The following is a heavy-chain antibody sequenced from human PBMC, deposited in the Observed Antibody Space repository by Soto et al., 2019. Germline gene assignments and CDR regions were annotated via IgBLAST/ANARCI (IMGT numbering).Heavy chain of an antibody. D-gene: IGHD3-10*01. CDR3: ARRGYYVSGSLPSPYYYYYYGMDV. V-gene: IGHV4-39*01. Sequence: SETLSLTCTVSGGSISSSSYYWGWIRQPPGKGLEWIGSIYYSGSTYYNTSLKSRVTISVDTSKNQFSLKLSSVTAAETAVYYCARRGYYVSGSLPSPYYYYYYGMDVWGQGTTVTVSS. CDR2: IYYSGST. J-gene: IGHJ6*02. CDR1: GGSISSSSYY.